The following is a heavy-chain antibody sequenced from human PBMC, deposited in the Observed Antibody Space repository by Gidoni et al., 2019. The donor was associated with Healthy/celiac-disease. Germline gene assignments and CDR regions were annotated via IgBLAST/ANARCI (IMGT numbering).Heavy chain of an antibody. CDR2: IWYDGINK. D-gene: IGHD2-2*01. V-gene: IGHV3-33*01. CDR1: GFTFSSYG. Sequence: QVQLVESGGGVVQPGRSLRLSCAASGFTFSSYGMHWVRQAPGKGLEWVAVIWYDGINKYYADSVKGRFTISRDNSKNTLYLQMNSLRAEDTAVYYCAREIPPAAPDAFDIWGQGTMVTVSS. J-gene: IGHJ3*02. CDR3: AREIPPAAPDAFDI.